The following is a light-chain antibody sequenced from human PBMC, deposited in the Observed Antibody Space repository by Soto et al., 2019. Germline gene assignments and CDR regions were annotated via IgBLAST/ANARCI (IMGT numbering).Light chain of an antibody. V-gene: IGLV2-14*01. J-gene: IGLJ2*01. CDR3: SSYTTFSAPVV. CDR1: SSDIGGYNY. CDR2: EVT. Sequence: QSVLTQPASVSGSPGQSITISCTGASSDIGGYNYVSWYQQHPGKAPKLMIYEVTRRPSGVSNRFSGSKSGNTASLTISGLQADDEANYYCSSYTTFSAPVVFGGGTKVTVL.